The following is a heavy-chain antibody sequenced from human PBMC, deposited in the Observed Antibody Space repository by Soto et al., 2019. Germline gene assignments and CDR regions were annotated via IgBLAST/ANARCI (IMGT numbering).Heavy chain of an antibody. D-gene: IGHD6-13*01. CDR3: STIGRDRYSSSQDP. V-gene: IGHV3-23*01. Sequence: EVQLLESGGGLVQPGGSLRLSCAASGFTFSSYAMSCVRQARGKGLEWGSAISGSGGSTYYADSVKCRFTISRDNSTNTLYLETTSLRAEDTAVYYCSTIGRDRYSSSQDPWGQGTLVTVSS. CDR2: ISGSGGST. J-gene: IGHJ5*02. CDR1: GFTFSSYA.